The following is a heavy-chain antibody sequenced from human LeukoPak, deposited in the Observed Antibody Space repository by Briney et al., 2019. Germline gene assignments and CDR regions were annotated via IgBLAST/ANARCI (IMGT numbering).Heavy chain of an antibody. Sequence: GASVKVSCKASGYTFTYYGISWVRQAPGQGLEWMGWISALNGNTKYAQKLQGRVTMTTDTSTSTAYMELRSLRSDDTAVYYCARDVYYYDSNGPYYSYYYAMDVWGQGTTVTVSS. V-gene: IGHV1-18*01. CDR3: ARDVYYYDSNGPYYSYYYAMDV. CDR2: ISALNGNT. D-gene: IGHD3-22*01. J-gene: IGHJ6*02. CDR1: GYTFTYYG.